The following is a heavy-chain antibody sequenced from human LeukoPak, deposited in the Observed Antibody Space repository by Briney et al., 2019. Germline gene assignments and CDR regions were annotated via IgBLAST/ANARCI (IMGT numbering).Heavy chain of an antibody. V-gene: IGHV1-46*01. CDR3: ARASGSSAVPFDY. CDR2: ITPSSGTT. J-gene: IGHJ4*02. Sequence: ASVKVSCKASGYTFTSNYMHWVRQAPGQGLEWMGVITPSSGTTSYAQKFQGRVTMTRDTSTSTLYMELSSLTSEDTAVYYCARASGSSAVPFDYWGQGTLVTVSS. CDR1: GYTFTSNY. D-gene: IGHD3-10*01.